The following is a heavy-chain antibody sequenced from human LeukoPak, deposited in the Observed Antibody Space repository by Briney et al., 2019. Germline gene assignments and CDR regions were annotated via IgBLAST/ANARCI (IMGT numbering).Heavy chain of an antibody. CDR2: ISSSGSTI. CDR3: ARYAGPFDY. J-gene: IGHJ4*02. V-gene: IGHV3-48*03. CDR1: GFTFSSYE. Sequence: PGGSLRLSCAASGFTFSSYEMNWVRQAPGKGLEWVSYISSSGSTIYYADSVKGRFTISRDNAKNSLYLQTNSLRAEDTAVYYCARYAGPFDYWGQGTLVTVSS.